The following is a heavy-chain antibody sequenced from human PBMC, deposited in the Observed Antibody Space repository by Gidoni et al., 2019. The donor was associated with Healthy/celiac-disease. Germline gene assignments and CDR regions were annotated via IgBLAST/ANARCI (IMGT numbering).Heavy chain of an antibody. CDR1: GYSFTSYW. V-gene: IGHV5-10-1*03. Sequence: EVQLVQSGAEVKKPGESLRISCKGSGYSFTSYWISWVRQMPGNGLEWMGRIDPSDSYTNYSPSFQGHVTISADKSISTAYLQWSSLKASDTAMYYCARHLQHGSGSSNWFDPWGQGTLVTVSS. J-gene: IGHJ5*02. CDR3: ARHLQHGSGSSNWFDP. CDR2: IDPSDSYT. D-gene: IGHD3-10*01.